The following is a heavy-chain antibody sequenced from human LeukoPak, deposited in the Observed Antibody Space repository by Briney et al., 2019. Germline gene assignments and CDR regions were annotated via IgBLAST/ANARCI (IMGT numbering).Heavy chain of an antibody. J-gene: IGHJ4*02. V-gene: IGHV1-8*03. D-gene: IGHD3-22*01. CDR2: MNPNSGNT. Sequence: ASVKVSCKASGYTFTSYDINWVRQATGQGLEWMGWMNPNSGNTGYAQKFQGRVTITRNTSISTAYMELSRLRSDDTAVYYCARGKTYYYDSSGYPPDYWGQGTLVTVSS. CDR1: GYTFTSYD. CDR3: ARGKTYYYDSSGYPPDY.